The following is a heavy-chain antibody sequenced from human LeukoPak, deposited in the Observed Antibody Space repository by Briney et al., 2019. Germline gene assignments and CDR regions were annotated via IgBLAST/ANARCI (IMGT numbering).Heavy chain of an antibody. CDR1: GFSFNSDW. D-gene: IGHD5-18*01. CDR2: ISYDGSNK. Sequence: GGSLRLSCAASGFSFNSDWMDWVRQAPGKGLEWVAVISYDGSNKYYADSVKGRFTISRDNSKNTLYLQMNSLRAEDTAVYYCARDRSYGPFYYYYGMDVWGQGTTVTVSS. J-gene: IGHJ6*02. V-gene: IGHV3-30-3*01. CDR3: ARDRSYGPFYYYYGMDV.